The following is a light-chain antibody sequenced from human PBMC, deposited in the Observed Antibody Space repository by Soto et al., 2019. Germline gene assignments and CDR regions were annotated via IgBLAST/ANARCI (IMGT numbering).Light chain of an antibody. CDR2: ANS. CDR3: QSYDITLTGFWI. V-gene: IGLV1-40*01. Sequence: QPVLTQPPSVSGAPGQRVTISCTGSSSNIGAGFDVHWYQQLPGTAPKLLIYANSRRPSGVPNRFSGSKSGTSASLAITGLQAEDEALYYCQSYDITLTGFWIFGGGTKLTVL. CDR1: SSNIGAGFD. J-gene: IGLJ2*01.